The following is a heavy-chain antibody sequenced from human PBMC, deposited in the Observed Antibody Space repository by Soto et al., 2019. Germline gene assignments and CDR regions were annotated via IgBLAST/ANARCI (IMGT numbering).Heavy chain of an antibody. V-gene: IGHV5-51*01. D-gene: IGHD4-17*01. Sequence: GESLQISGTGSGCQFTSYWIGWVRQMPGKGLEWMGIIYPGDSDTRYSPSFQGQVTISADKSISTAYLQWSSLKASDTAMYYCARHDYGDYGAAFDIWGQGTMVTVSS. J-gene: IGHJ3*02. CDR2: IYPGDSDT. CDR3: ARHDYGDYGAAFDI. CDR1: GCQFTSYW.